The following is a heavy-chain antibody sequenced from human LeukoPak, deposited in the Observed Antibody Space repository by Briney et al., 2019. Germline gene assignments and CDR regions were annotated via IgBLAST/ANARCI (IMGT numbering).Heavy chain of an antibody. CDR1: GFTFGSYA. Sequence: GGSLRLSCTASGFTFGSYAMSWVRQAPGKGLEWVSAISGSGGSTYYADSVKGRFTISRDNSKNTLYLQMNSLRAEDTAVYYCAKMRSHSMVVAGKWYFDLWGRGTLVTVSS. D-gene: IGHD2-15*01. CDR3: AKMRSHSMVVAGKWYFDL. J-gene: IGHJ2*01. V-gene: IGHV3-23*01. CDR2: ISGSGGST.